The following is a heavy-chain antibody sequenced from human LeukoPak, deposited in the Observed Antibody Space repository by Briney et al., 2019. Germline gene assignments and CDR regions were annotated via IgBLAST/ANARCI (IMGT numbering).Heavy chain of an antibody. CDR2: IKQDGSEK. CDR3: ARDTGLDANDY. CDR1: GFTFSSCW. D-gene: IGHD2-8*02. J-gene: IGHJ4*02. Sequence: GGSLRLSCAASGFTFSSCWMSWVRQAPGKGLEWVANIKQDGSEKYYVDSVKGRFTISRDNAKNSLYLQMNSLRAEDTAVYYCARDTGLDANDYWGQGTLVTVSS. V-gene: IGHV3-7*03.